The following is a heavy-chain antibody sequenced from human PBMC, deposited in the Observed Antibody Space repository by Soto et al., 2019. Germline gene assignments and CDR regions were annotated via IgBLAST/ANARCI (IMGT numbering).Heavy chain of an antibody. CDR3: ARKLIDCTNGVCYRDDAFDI. CDR1: GFTFSSYA. V-gene: IGHV3-23*01. CDR2: ISGSGGST. Sequence: GGSLRLSCAASGFTFSSYAMSWVRQAPGKGLEWVSAISGSGGSTYYADSVKGRFTISRDNSKNTLYLQMNSLRAEDTAVYYCARKLIDCTNGVCYRDDAFDIWGQGTMVTVSS. J-gene: IGHJ3*02. D-gene: IGHD2-8*01.